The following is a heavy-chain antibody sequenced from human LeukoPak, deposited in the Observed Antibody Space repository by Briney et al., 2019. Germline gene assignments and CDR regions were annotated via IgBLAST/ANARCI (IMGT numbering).Heavy chain of an antibody. CDR3: ARVLAGTDYYYGMDV. J-gene: IGHJ6*02. CDR1: GYTFTGYY. Sequence: ASVKVSCKASGYTFTGYYMHWVRQAPGQGLEWMGWINPNSGGTNYAQKFQGWATMTRDTSISTAYMELSRLRSDDTAVYYCARVLAGTDYYYGMDVWGQGTTVTVPS. D-gene: IGHD6-13*01. V-gene: IGHV1-2*04. CDR2: INPNSGGT.